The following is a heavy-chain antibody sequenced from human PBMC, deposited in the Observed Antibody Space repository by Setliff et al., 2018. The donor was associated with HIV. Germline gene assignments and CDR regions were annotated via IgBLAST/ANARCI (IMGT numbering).Heavy chain of an antibody. CDR2: IYYDGSH. J-gene: IGHJ4*01. CDR3: ARATGPTYYFDF. Sequence: PSETLSLTCAVSGDSIDRGGYYWSWIRQLPGKGLEWIGNIYYDGSHYYNPSLRSRFTMAVDTSKNQLSLTLSSVTAADTAFYFCARATGPTYYFDFWGHGNLVTVSS. CDR1: GDSIDRGGYY. V-gene: IGHV4-39*01.